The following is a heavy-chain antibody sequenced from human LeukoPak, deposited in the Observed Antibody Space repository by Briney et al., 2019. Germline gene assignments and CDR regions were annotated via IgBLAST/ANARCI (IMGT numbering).Heavy chain of an antibody. CDR2: ISYSGST. Sequence: SETLSLTCTVSAGSISSSTYYWGWIRQPPGKGLQYIGSISYSGSTYSNPSLKSRVTISVDTSKNQFSLRLNSVTAADTAVYYCARGSERHDFWSGYYQNYFDYWGQGTLVTVSS. V-gene: IGHV4-39*02. CDR3: ARGSERHDFWSGYYQNYFDY. D-gene: IGHD3-3*01. J-gene: IGHJ4*02. CDR1: AGSISSSTYY.